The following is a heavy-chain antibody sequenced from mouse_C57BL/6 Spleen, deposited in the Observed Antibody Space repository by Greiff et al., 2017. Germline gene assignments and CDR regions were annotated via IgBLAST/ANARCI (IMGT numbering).Heavy chain of an antibody. D-gene: IGHD1-1*01. Sequence: QVQLKQSGAELVRPGASVTLSCKASGYTFTDYEMHWVKQTPVHGLEWIGAIDPETGGTAYNQKFKGKAILTADKSSSTAYMELRSLTSEDSAVYYCTRMVVAKGFAYWGQGTLVTVSA. CDR1: GYTFTDYE. V-gene: IGHV1-15*01. CDR2: IDPETGGT. CDR3: TRMVVAKGFAY. J-gene: IGHJ3*01.